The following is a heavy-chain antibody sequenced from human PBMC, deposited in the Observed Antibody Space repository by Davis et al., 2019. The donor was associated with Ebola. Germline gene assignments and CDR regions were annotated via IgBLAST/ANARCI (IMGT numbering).Heavy chain of an antibody. V-gene: IGHV5-51*01. J-gene: IGHJ3*02. Sequence: GEFLKISCKGSGYSFTSYWIGWVRQMPGKGLEWMGIIYPGDSDTRYRPSFRGQVTISADKSFKTAFLQWSSLKASDTARYYCATLRRTITGMDDGFDIWGQGTMVTVSS. CDR3: ATLRRTITGMDDGFDI. CDR1: GYSFTSYW. D-gene: IGHD1-20*01. CDR2: IYPGDSDT.